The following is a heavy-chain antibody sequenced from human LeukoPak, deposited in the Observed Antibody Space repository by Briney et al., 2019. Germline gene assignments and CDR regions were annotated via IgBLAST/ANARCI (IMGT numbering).Heavy chain of an antibody. J-gene: IGHJ4*02. CDR2: IKQDGSEK. Sequence: GGYLRLSCAASGFTFINYWMSWVRQAPGKGLEWVANIKQDGSEKYYVDSVKGRFTISRDNANNSVYLQVNSLRVEGTAVYYCATSGGSATSKFDHWGQGTLVTVSS. CDR3: ATSGGSATSKFDH. CDR1: GFTFINYW. V-gene: IGHV3-7*01. D-gene: IGHD3-10*01.